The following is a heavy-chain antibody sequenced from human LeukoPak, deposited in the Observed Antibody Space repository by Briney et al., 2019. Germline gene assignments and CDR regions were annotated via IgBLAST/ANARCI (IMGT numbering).Heavy chain of an antibody. CDR1: GFTFRSYE. J-gene: IGHJ4*02. Sequence: GGSLRLSCAASGFTFRSYEMNWVRQAPGKGLEWVSGITGSGDTTFYADSVKGRFTISRDNSKNTLYLQMHSLRAEDTAVYYCVKDYSTIAAAANPLFDYWGQGALVTVSS. V-gene: IGHV3-23*01. D-gene: IGHD6-13*01. CDR2: ITGSGDTT. CDR3: VKDYSTIAAAANPLFDY.